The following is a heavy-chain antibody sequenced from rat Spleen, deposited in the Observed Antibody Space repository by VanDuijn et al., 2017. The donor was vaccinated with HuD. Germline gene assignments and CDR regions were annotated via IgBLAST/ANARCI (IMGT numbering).Heavy chain of an antibody. CDR2: ITNTGGST. V-gene: IGHV5-29*01. D-gene: IGHD1-2*01. CDR3: TTRPYYSSLNWFPY. J-gene: IGHJ3*01. Sequence: EVQLVESGGGLVQPGRSLKLSCAASGFTFSDYGMAWVRQAPTKGLEWVASITNTGGSTYYPDSVKGRFTISRDNAKSSLYLQMDSLRSGDTATYYCTTRPYYSSLNWFPYWGQGTLVTVSS. CDR1: GFTFSDYG.